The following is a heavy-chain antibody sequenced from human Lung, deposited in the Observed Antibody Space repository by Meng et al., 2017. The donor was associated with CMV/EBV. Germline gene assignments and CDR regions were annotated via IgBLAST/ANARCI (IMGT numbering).Heavy chain of an antibody. D-gene: IGHD1-26*01. Sequence: GESLKISCAASGFTFSTFAMSWVRQAPGKGLQWVSVIYSGDDSTYYADSVKGRFTISRDNSKNMLYLQMNSLRAEDSAVYFCAKGKWGGYYYYYGMDVWGLGTTVTVSS. V-gene: IGHV3-23*03. J-gene: IGHJ6*02. CDR1: GFTFSTFA. CDR3: AKGKWGGYYYYYGMDV. CDR2: IYSGDDST.